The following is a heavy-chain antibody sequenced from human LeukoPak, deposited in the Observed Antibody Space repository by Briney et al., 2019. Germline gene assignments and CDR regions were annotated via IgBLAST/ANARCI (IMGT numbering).Heavy chain of an antibody. J-gene: IGHJ4*02. CDR3: AKNSDGSGWSFDY. V-gene: IGHV3-74*01. CDR1: GFTFSDFW. CDR2: INSGGTVT. D-gene: IGHD6-19*01. Sequence: GGSLRLSCAASGFTFSDFWMHWVRQAPGKGLVWVSRINSGGTVTNYADSVKGRLTISRDNAKNTLYLQMNSLRAEDTAVYYCAKNSDGSGWSFDYWGQGTLVTVSS.